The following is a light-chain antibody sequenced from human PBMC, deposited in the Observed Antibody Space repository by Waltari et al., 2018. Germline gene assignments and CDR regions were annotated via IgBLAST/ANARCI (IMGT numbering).Light chain of an antibody. CDR2: RAS. J-gene: IGKJ4*01. CDR3: QQHDNSPLT. Sequence: IQMTQSPSSLSVSVGDRVTITCRASQGISNWLAWYQQKPGKAPKLLIYRASNLETGVPSRFSGTGSGTDFALTISSLQPEDIATYYCQQHDNSPLTFGGGTKVEIK. V-gene: IGKV1-33*01. CDR1: QGISNW.